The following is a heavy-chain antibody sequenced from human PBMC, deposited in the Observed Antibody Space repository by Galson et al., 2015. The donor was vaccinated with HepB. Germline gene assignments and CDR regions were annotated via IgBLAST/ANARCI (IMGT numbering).Heavy chain of an antibody. V-gene: IGHV3-21*01. D-gene: IGHD5-24*01. Sequence: SLRLSCAASGFTFSSYSMNWVRQAPGKGLEWVSSISSSSSYIYYADSVRGRFTISRDNAKNSLYLQMNSLRAEDTAVYYCAREEMATTIPYWYFDLWGRGTLVTVSS. CDR3: AREEMATTIPYWYFDL. J-gene: IGHJ2*01. CDR2: ISSSSSYI. CDR1: GFTFSSYS.